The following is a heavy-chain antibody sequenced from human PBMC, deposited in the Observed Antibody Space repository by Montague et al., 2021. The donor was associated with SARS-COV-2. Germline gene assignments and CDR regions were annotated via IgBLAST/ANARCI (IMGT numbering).Heavy chain of an antibody. CDR1: GASMRSYS. V-gene: IGHV4-59*13. CDR2: TYYSGST. D-gene: IGHD3-3*01. J-gene: IGHJ4*02. Sequence: SETLSLTYSVSGASMRSYSWTWVRQSPEKGLQWLGYTYYSGSTSXXPSLKSRLTMTVDTSKNQFTLRLMSVTAADSAVYYCARVEGVVVGITHFDYWGQGSPVTVSS. CDR3: ARVEGVVVGITHFDY.